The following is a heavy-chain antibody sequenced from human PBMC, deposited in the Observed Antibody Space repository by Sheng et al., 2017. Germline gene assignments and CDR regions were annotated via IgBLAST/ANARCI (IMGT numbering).Heavy chain of an antibody. CDR1: GFIFSDYA. CDR3: AKHFGEVPNAISLFDY. Sequence: EVQLVESGGNLVQPGGSLRLSCAASGFIFSDYAMSWVRQAPGKGLEWVSTISDIGDTSHYADSVRGRFTISRDNSKNTLYLQMNSLRGEDTAFYFCAKHFGEVPNAISLFDYWGQGNLVSVSS. J-gene: IGHJ4*02. D-gene: IGHD3-10*01. V-gene: IGHV3-23*04. CDR2: ISDIGDTS.